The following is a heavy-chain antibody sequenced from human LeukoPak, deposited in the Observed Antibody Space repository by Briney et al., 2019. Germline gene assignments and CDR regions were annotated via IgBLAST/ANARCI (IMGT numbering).Heavy chain of an antibody. V-gene: IGHV3-49*04. CDR1: GFTFGDYA. D-gene: IGHD2-15*01. Sequence: GGSLRLSCTASGFTFGDYAMSWVRQAPGKGLEWVGFIRSKAYGGTTEYAASVKGRFTISRDDSKSIAYLQVNSLKTEDTAVYYCTRGAVVRHYYYGMDVWGQGTTVTVS. CDR3: TRGAVVRHYYYGMDV. J-gene: IGHJ6*02. CDR2: IRSKAYGGTT.